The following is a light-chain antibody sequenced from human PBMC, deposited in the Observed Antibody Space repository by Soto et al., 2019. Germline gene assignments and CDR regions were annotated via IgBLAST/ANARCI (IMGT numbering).Light chain of an antibody. J-gene: IGLJ3*02. Sequence: QSVLTQPPSVSAAPGQKVTISCSGSSSHIGNNYVSWYQQVPGTAPQLLIYDNNNRPSGIPDRFSGSKSGTSATLGITGLQTGDEADYYCGAWDSSLSAGMFGGGTQLTVL. CDR1: SSHIGNNY. V-gene: IGLV1-51*01. CDR3: GAWDSSLSAGM. CDR2: DNN.